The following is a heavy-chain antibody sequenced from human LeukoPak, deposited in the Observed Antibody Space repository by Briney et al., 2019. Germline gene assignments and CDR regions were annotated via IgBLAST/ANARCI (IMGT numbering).Heavy chain of an antibody. CDR2: MHYRGST. CDR1: GDSISSNNYY. D-gene: IGHD3-10*01. Sequence: PSETLSLTCTVSGDSISSNNYYWGWIRQPPGKGLEWIGSMHYRGSTYYNPSLKSRVSISVDTSKNQFSLKLSSVTAADTAVYYCARRPLIRGVLFYFDNWGQGTLVTVSS. V-gene: IGHV4-39*07. CDR3: ARRPLIRGVLFYFDN. J-gene: IGHJ4*02.